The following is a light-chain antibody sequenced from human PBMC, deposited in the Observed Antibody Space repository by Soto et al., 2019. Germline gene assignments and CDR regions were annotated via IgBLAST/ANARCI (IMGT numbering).Light chain of an antibody. Sequence: GESVTITCRASQVISTSLAWYQLKPGKAPKLLIYAASTLESGVPSRFSATVSGTEFSITITSLQPEDCETYDCQQLFDSPITFGQGTRLEIK. CDR2: AAS. V-gene: IGKV1-9*01. J-gene: IGKJ5*01. CDR1: QVISTS. CDR3: QQLFDSPIT.